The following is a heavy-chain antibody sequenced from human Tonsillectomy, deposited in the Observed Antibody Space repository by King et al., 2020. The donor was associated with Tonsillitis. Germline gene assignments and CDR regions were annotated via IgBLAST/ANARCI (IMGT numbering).Heavy chain of an antibody. J-gene: IGHJ6*02. D-gene: IGHD2-15*01. CDR1: GDSISCSGHY. V-gene: IGHV4-39*07. Sequence: QLQESGPGLLKPSETLSLTCTVSGDSISCSGHYWGWIRQTPGKGLEWIGSIHYSGSTYYNPSLKSRVTISQDTSNNQFSLKLRSVTVADTAVYYCARSSCGTSCFGHFYYGMDVWGQGTTVTVSS. CDR2: IHYSGST. CDR3: ARSSCGTSCFGHFYYGMDV.